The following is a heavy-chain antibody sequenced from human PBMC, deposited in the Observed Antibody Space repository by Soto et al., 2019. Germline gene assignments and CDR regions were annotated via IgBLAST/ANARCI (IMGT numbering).Heavy chain of an antibody. V-gene: IGHV3-7*01. CDR1: GFIFSNNW. J-gene: IGHJ5*02. Sequence: EVQLVESGGGLVQPGGSLRLSCAASGFIFSNNWMSWVRQAPGKGLEWVANINQDGNEKYYAGSGKGRFTISRDNARNSLSLQMNSLRADDTAVYYCVKGVGYLGPWGQGTLVTVSS. CDR2: INQDGNEK. D-gene: IGHD2-15*01. CDR3: VKGVGYLGP.